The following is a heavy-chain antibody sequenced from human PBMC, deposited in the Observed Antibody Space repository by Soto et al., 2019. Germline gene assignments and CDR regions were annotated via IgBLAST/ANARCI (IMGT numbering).Heavy chain of an antibody. Sequence: EVQLVESGGGLVKPGGSLRLSCAASGFTFSNAWMTWVRQAPGKGLEWVGRIKSKTDGRTTDYAAPVKGRFTISRDASRNPLYLQMTSLRTADLAVYYCTRADCRRGYCSHYWGQGALVTVSS. CDR1: GFTFSNAW. J-gene: IGHJ4*02. CDR3: TRADCRRGYCSHY. D-gene: IGHD2-15*01. CDR2: IKSKTDGRTT. V-gene: IGHV3-15*01.